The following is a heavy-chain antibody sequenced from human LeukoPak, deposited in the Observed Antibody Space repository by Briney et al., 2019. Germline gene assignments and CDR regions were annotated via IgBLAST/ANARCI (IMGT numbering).Heavy chain of an antibody. CDR3: AKDDYSYYAMDV. CDR1: GFTFSNYA. Sequence: GGSLRLSCAASGFTFSNYAMSWVRQAPGKGLEWVSTISGSGSSTFYADSVKGRFTISRDNSRNTLYLQMNSLRAEDTAIYYCAKDDYSYYAMDVWGRGTTVTVSS. CDR2: ISGSGSST. V-gene: IGHV3-23*01. J-gene: IGHJ6*02.